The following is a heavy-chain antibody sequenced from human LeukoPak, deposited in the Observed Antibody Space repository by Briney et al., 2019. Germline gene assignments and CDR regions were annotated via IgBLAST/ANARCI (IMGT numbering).Heavy chain of an antibody. CDR1: GFSLSTSGMC. J-gene: IGHJ4*02. Sequence: SGPALVKPTQTLTVTCTFSGFSLSTSGMCVSWIRQPPEKALEWLALIDWDDDKLYSTSLKTRVTISKDTSKNQVVLTMTNMDPVDTATYYCARIQAYGGNSEGNYFNYWGQGTLVTVSS. D-gene: IGHD4-23*01. CDR2: IDWDDDK. CDR3: ARIQAYGGNSEGNYFNY. V-gene: IGHV2-70*01.